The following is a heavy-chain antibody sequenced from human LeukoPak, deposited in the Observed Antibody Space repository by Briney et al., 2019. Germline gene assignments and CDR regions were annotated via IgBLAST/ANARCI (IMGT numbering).Heavy chain of an antibody. D-gene: IGHD3-10*01. Sequence: GGSLRLSCVASGFTVSNSYMTWVRQTPGKGLEWVAFISGGGMTLYADSVKGRFTISRDYSKDTLHLQMNSLRATDTAVYYCSRGFGGDLLGYYFDYWGQGTQVTVSS. J-gene: IGHJ4*01. V-gene: IGHV3-53*01. CDR3: SRGFGGDLLGYYFDY. CDR1: GFTVSNSY. CDR2: ISGGGMT.